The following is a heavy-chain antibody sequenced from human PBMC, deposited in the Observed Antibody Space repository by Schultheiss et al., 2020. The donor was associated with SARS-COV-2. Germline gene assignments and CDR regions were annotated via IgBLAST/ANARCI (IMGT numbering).Heavy chain of an antibody. CDR1: GFTTEW. CDR2: IYPGDSDT. Sequence: GESLKISCKGSGFTTEWISWVRQKPGKGLEWMGIIYPGDSDTRYSPSFQGQVTISADKSINTAYLQWGSLKASDTAMYYCARHLRPGGSSSGNPLDPWGQGTLVTVSS. J-gene: IGHJ5*02. CDR3: ARHLRPGGSSSGNPLDP. V-gene: IGHV5-51*01. D-gene: IGHD6-6*01.